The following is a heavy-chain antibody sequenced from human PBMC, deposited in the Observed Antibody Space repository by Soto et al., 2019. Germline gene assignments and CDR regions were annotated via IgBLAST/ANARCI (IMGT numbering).Heavy chain of an antibody. J-gene: IGHJ4*02. Sequence: VQLLESGGGLVQAGGSLRLSCSASGFSFSTYAMSWVRQAPGKGLEWVSAISGSGGSTYYADSVKGRFTISRDNSKNTLYLQMNSLRAEDTAVCYCAKNWDTTFSSSSHWGQGTLVTVSS. V-gene: IGHV3-23*01. CDR2: ISGSGGST. D-gene: IGHD6-6*01. CDR3: AKNWDTTFSSSSH. CDR1: GFSFSTYA.